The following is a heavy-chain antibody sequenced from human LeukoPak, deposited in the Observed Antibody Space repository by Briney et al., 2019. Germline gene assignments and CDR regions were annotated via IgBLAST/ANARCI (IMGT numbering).Heavy chain of an antibody. CDR2: IGTAGDT. D-gene: IGHD3-10*01. CDR3: ARTRIIPGVRSLQMRYFDY. CDR1: GFNFSRSD. V-gene: IGHV3-13*01. J-gene: IGHJ4*02. Sequence: GGSLRLSCVASGFNFSRSDMHWVRHVTGKGLEWVSGIGTAGDTFYSGSVKGRFTISRENGKNSLYLQMSSLTAGDTAVYYCARTRIIPGVRSLQMRYFDYWGEGSLVTVSS.